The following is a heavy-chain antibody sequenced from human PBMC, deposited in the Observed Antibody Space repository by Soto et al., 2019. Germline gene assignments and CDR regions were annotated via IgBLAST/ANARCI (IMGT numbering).Heavy chain of an antibody. CDR1: GASITGSSY. CDR3: ARGMTPPGAPAWYYFDS. V-gene: IGHV4-4*07. D-gene: IGHD2-8*02. Sequence: SETLSHTCPVSGASITGSSYWSWIRQPAGKGLEWIGRFSLSGTTNYNPSLRSRVTMSADVSKNQFSLRLTSVTAADTALYYCARGMTPPGAPAWYYFDSWGQGTLVTSPQ. CDR2: FSLSGTT. J-gene: IGHJ4*02.